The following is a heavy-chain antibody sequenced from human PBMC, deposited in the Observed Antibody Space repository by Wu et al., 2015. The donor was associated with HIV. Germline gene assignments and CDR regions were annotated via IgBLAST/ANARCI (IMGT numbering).Heavy chain of an antibody. CDR1: GASISGYY. CDR2: IYYSGST. Sequence: QVQLQESGPGLVKPSETLSLTCTVSGASISGYYWSWIRQPPGKGLEWIGYIYYSGSTNYNPSLKSRVTISVDTSKNQFSLKLSSLTAADTAIFYCARAVMSHNYGFGYFDLWGRGTLVTVSS. V-gene: IGHV4-59*01. D-gene: IGHD4-11*01. CDR3: ARAVMSHNYGFGYFDL. J-gene: IGHJ2*01.